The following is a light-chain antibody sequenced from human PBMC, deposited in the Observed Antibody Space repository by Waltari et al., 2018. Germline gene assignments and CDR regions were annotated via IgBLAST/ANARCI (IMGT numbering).Light chain of an antibody. CDR2: YTS. Sequence: EMVMTQTPATLSVSPGETATLSCRASQSFGGSLAWYQQRPGQTPRLLIYYTSNRATDIPARFSGSGSGTEFALTISGVQSEDVAVYYCQQYKSWPWTFVQGTKVEIK. J-gene: IGKJ1*01. CDR3: QQYKSWPWT. V-gene: IGKV3-15*01. CDR1: QSFGGS.